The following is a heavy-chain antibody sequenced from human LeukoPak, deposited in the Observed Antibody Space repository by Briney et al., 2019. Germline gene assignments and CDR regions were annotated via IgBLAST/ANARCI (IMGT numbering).Heavy chain of an antibody. CDR2: IYYSGST. V-gene: IGHV4-39*07. D-gene: IGHD3-16*02. Sequence: SETLSLTCTVSGGSISSSSYYWGWIRQPPGKGLEWIGSIYYSGSTYYNPSLKSRVTISVDTSKNQFSLKLSSVTAADTAVYYCARDRQFYDYVWGSYRPGWYFDYWGQGTLVTVSS. CDR3: ARDRQFYDYVWGSYRPGWYFDY. J-gene: IGHJ4*02. CDR1: GGSISSSSYY.